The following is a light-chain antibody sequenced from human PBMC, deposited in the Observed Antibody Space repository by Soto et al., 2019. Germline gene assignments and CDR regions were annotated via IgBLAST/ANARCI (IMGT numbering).Light chain of an antibody. V-gene: IGKV4-1*01. CDR3: QQYYTTPVT. CDR1: QSVLYSPNNKNY. CDR2: WAS. J-gene: IGKJ1*01. Sequence: IVMTQSPDSLAVSLGERATIKCKSSQSVLYSPNNKNYLAWYQQKPGQPPKLLIYWASTRESGVPDRFSGSGSGTDFTLTISSLQAEDVAVYYCQQYYTTPVTFGQGTRVDIK.